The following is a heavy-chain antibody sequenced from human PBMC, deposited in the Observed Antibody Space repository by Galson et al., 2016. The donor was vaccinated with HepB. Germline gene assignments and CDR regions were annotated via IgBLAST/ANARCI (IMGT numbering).Heavy chain of an antibody. Sequence: SLRLSRAASGFTFSTSPMSWVRRAPGKGLEWLSSISGSGDRTYYTDSVKGRFTISRDTSKNTLYLQMSSLRVDDTALYYCTRDPASYNWGQGTLVLVSS. D-gene: IGHD2-21*01. CDR3: TRDPASYN. CDR2: ISGSGDRT. J-gene: IGHJ4*02. CDR1: GFTFSTSP. V-gene: IGHV3-23*01.